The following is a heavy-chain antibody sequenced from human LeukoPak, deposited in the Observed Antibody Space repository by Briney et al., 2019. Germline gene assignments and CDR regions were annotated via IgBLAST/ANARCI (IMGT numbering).Heavy chain of an antibody. D-gene: IGHD4/OR15-4a*01. CDR2: IGSDGRT. Sequence: GGSLRLSCAASGFTVSSNYMSWVRQAPGKGLECVSVIGSDGRTYYANSVKGRFTISRDNSKNTLYLQMNSLRAEDTAVYYCARRAGAYSHPYDYWGQGTLVTVSS. J-gene: IGHJ4*02. V-gene: IGHV3-53*01. CDR3: ARRAGAYSHPYDY. CDR1: GFTVSSNY.